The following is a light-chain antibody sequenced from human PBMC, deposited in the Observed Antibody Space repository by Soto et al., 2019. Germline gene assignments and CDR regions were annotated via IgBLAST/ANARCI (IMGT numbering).Light chain of an antibody. CDR1: SSDVGGYNY. V-gene: IGLV2-14*01. J-gene: IGLJ2*01. Sequence: QSVLTQPASVSGSPGQSITISCTGTSSDVGGYNYVSWYQQHPGKAPKLMLYDVSNRPSGVSDRFSGSKSGNTASLTISGLQAEDEADYCCSSYTSSSTLVFGGGTKVTVL. CDR3: SSYTSSSTLV. CDR2: DVS.